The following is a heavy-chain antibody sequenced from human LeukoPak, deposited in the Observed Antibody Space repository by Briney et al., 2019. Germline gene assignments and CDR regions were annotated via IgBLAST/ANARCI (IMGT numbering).Heavy chain of an antibody. V-gene: IGHV4-59*08. CDR3: ARHAGYSSSWYPDY. Sequence: PSETLSLTCTVSGDSISSYYWSWIRQPPGKGLEWIGYIYYSGSTNYNPSLKSRVTISLDTSKNQFSLKLSSVTAADTAVYYCARHAGYSSSWYPDYWGQGTLVTVSS. CDR1: GDSISSYY. J-gene: IGHJ4*02. CDR2: IYYSGST. D-gene: IGHD6-13*01.